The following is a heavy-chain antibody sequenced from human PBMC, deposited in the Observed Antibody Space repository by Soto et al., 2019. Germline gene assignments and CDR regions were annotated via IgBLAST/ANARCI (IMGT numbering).Heavy chain of an antibody. V-gene: IGHV1-69*01. J-gene: IGHJ5*02. CDR1: GGTFSSLA. D-gene: IGHD2-2*01. CDR2: IIPIFGRT. CDR3: ARGDTHQLLRGWFDP. Sequence: QVQLVQSGAEVEKPGSSVNVSCKASGGTFSSLAFSWVRQAPGQGLEWMGDIIPIFGRTHYAQKFQGRVTITADESTFTAYMELSSLTSDDTAVYYCARGDTHQLLRGWFDPWGQGTLVIVSS.